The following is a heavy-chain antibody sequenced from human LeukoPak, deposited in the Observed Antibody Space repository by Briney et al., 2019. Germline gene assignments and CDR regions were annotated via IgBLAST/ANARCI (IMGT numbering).Heavy chain of an antibody. V-gene: IGHV4-59*08. CDR2: IYYSGST. J-gene: IGHJ4*02. CDR3: ARQGPEYSSPFDY. D-gene: IGHD6-6*01. CDR1: GGSISSYY. Sequence: SETLSLTCTVSGGSISSYYLSWIRQPPGKGLEWIGYIYYSGSTNYNPSLKSRVTISVDTSKNQFSLKLSSVTAADTAVYYCARQGPEYSSPFDYWGQGTLVTVSS.